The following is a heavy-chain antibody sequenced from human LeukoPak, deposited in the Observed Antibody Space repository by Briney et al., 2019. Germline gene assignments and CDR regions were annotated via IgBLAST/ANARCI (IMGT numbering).Heavy chain of an antibody. Sequence: GGSLRLSCAVSGFTFSTYVMRWVRQAPGKGLEWVPSVGASGGSTYYADSVKGRFTISRDNSKNTLYLQMDSLRVDDTAVYFCSRGPDRGPSDYWGQGTLVTVSS. CDR3: SRGPDRGPSDY. J-gene: IGHJ4*02. D-gene: IGHD2-2*01. V-gene: IGHV3-23*01. CDR1: GFTFSTYV. CDR2: VGASGGST.